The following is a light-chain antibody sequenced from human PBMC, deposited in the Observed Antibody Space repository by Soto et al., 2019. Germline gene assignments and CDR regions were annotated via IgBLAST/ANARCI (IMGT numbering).Light chain of an antibody. Sequence: EIVMTQSPATLSVSPGERATLSCRASQSVSNTLAWYQQKPGQPPRLLIYDVSTRATGIPARFSGSGSGTDFTLTITSLQSEDFALYYCQQYNDWPLTFGQGTKVDIK. CDR2: DVS. CDR1: QSVSNT. CDR3: QQYNDWPLT. V-gene: IGKV3D-15*01. J-gene: IGKJ1*01.